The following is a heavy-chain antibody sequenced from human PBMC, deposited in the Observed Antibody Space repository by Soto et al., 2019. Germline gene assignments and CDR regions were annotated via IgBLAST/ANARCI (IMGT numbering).Heavy chain of an antibody. V-gene: IGHV4-31*03. D-gene: IGHD4-17*01. CDR3: AGEDYGGNDYYYYGMDV. J-gene: IGHJ6*02. CDR2: IYYSGST. CDR1: GGSISSGGYY. Sequence: PSETLSLTCTVSGGSISSGGYYWSWIRQHPGKGLEWIGYIYYSGSTYYKPSLKSRVTISVDTSKNQFSLKLSSVTAADTAVYYCAGEDYGGNDYYYYGMDVWGQGTTVTVSS.